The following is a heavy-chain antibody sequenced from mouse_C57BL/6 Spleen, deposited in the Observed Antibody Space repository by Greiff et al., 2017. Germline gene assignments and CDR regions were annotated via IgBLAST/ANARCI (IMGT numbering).Heavy chain of an antibody. J-gene: IGHJ2*01. CDR1: GFNIKDDY. CDR3: TTSHGTYGGN. CDR2: IDPENGDT. V-gene: IGHV14-4*01. Sequence: EVQRVESGAELVRPGASVKLSCTASGFNIKDDYMHWVKQRPEQGLEWIGWIDPENGDTEYASKFQGKATITADTSSNTAYLQLSSLTSEDTAVYYCTTSHGTYGGNWGQGTTLTVSS. D-gene: IGHD2-1*01.